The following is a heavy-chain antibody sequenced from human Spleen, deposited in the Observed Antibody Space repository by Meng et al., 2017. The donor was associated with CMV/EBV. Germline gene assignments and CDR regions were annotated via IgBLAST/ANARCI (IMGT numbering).Heavy chain of an antibody. CDR2: INWSGDST. V-gene: IGHV3-20*04. Sequence: LSLTCAASGFTFDDYGMNWVRQAPGKGLEWVSGINWSGDSTHYVDSVKGRFTISRDNAKNSLYLQMSGLGAEDAALYYCVRVGLAFDYWGQGTLVTVSS. CDR3: VRVGLAFDY. CDR1: GFTFDDYG. J-gene: IGHJ4*02. D-gene: IGHD5-12*01.